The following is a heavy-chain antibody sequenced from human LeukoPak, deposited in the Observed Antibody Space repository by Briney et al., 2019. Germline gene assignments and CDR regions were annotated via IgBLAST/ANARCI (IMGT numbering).Heavy chain of an antibody. J-gene: IGHJ4*02. V-gene: IGHV3-23*01. CDR2: ISGSGGST. CDR3: AKDGLIVGATTFDY. Sequence: GMSLRLSCAASGFTFSSYAMSWVRQAPGKGLEWVSAISGSGGSTYYADSVKGRFTISRDNSKNTLYLQMNSLRAEDTAVYYCAKDGLIVGATTFDYWGQGTLVTVSS. D-gene: IGHD1-26*01. CDR1: GFTFSSYA.